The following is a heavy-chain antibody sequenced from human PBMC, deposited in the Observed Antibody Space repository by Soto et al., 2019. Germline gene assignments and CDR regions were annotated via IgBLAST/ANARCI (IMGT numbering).Heavy chain of an antibody. Sequence: QVQLVQSGAKVKKPGSSVKVSCKASGGTFSSYTISWVRQAPGQGLEWMGRIIPILGIANYAQKFQGRVTITADKSTSTAYMELSSLRSEDTAVYYCARHHSSSRGYNWFDPWGQGTLVTVSS. CDR3: ARHHSSSRGYNWFDP. CDR1: GGTFSSYT. D-gene: IGHD6-13*01. V-gene: IGHV1-69*02. J-gene: IGHJ5*02. CDR2: IIPILGIA.